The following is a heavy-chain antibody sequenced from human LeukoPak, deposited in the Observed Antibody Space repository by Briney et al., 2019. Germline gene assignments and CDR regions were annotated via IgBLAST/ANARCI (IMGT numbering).Heavy chain of an antibody. CDR3: ARDLGDWSGYYGTRAAADY. CDR2: INPSGGST. D-gene: IGHD3-3*01. V-gene: IGHV1-46*01. Sequence: ASVKVSCKASGYTFTSYYMHWVRQAPGQGLEWMGIINPSGGSTSYAQKFQGRVTMTRDTSTSTVYMELSSLRSEDTAVYYCARDLGDWSGYYGTRAAADYWGQGTLVTVSS. CDR1: GYTFTSYY. J-gene: IGHJ4*02.